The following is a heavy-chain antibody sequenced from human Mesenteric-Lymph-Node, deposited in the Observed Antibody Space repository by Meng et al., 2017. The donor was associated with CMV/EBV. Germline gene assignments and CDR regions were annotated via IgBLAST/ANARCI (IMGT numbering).Heavy chain of an antibody. Sequence: GESLKISCAASGFIFDDYAMHWVRQPPGKGLEWVSLITWDGGNTSYADSVKGRFTISRDNSKNSLYLQMNCLTIEDTALYYCAKGLRGSDYYRYYYYGIDVWGQGTTVTVSS. CDR3: AKGLRGSDYYRYYYYGIDV. CDR1: GFIFDDYA. CDR2: ITWDGGNT. D-gene: IGHD3-16*01. V-gene: IGHV3-43D*03. J-gene: IGHJ6*02.